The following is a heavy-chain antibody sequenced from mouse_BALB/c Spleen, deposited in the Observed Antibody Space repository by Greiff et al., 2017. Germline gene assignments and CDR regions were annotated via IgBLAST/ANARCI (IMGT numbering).Heavy chain of an antibody. J-gene: IGHJ4*01. CDR1: GFTFSDYY. CDR2: ISDGGSYT. Sequence: EVKVVESGGGLVKPGGSLKLSCAASGFTFSDYYMYWVRQTPEKRLEWVATISDGGSYTYYPDSVKGRFTISRDNAKNNLYLQMSSLKSEDTAMYYCARDGGYLYYAMDYWGQGTSVTVSS. D-gene: IGHD1-1*02. CDR3: ARDGGYLYYAMDY. V-gene: IGHV5-4*02.